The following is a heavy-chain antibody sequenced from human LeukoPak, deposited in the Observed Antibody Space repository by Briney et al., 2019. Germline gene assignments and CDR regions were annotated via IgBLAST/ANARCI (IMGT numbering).Heavy chain of an antibody. Sequence: SETLSLTCTVSGGSISSSSYYWGWIRQPPGKGLEWIGSIYYGGSTYFNPSLKSRVTISVDTSKNQFSLKLSSVTAADTAVYYCARDWGTLVQPSGWFDPWGQGTLVTVSS. D-gene: IGHD3-16*01. CDR3: ARDWGTLVQPSGWFDP. CDR1: GGSISSSSYY. J-gene: IGHJ5*02. CDR2: IYYGGST. V-gene: IGHV4-39*07.